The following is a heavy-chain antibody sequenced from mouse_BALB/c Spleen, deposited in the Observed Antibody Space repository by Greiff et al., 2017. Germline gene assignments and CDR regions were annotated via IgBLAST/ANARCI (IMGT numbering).Heavy chain of an antibody. CDR3: ARDRGDGYYFYAMDY. D-gene: IGHD2-3*01. V-gene: IGHV7-1*02. Sequence: EVMLVESGGGLVQPGGSLRLSCATSGFTFSDFYMEWVRQPPGKRLEWIAASRNKANDYTTEYSASVKGRFIVSRDTSQSILYLQMNALRAEDTAIYYCARDRGDGYYFYAMDYWGQGTSVTVSS. J-gene: IGHJ4*01. CDR1: GFTFSDFY. CDR2: SRNKANDYTT.